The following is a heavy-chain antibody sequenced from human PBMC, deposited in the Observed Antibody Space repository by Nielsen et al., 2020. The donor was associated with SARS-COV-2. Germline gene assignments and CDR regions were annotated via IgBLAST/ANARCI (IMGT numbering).Heavy chain of an antibody. Sequence: SETLSLTCTVPGGSISSGDYYWSWIRQPPGKGLEWIGYIYYSGSTYYNPSLKSRVTISVDTSKNQFSLKLSSVTAADTAVYYCARRNYRGYCSSTSCRGAFDIWGQGTMVTVSS. J-gene: IGHJ3*02. D-gene: IGHD2-2*01. CDR3: ARRNYRGYCSSTSCRGAFDI. CDR2: IYYSGST. V-gene: IGHV4-30-4*01. CDR1: GGSISSGDYY.